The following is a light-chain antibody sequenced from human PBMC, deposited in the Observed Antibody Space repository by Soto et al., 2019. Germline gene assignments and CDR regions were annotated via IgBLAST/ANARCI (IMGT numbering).Light chain of an antibody. V-gene: IGKV3-20*01. CDR1: QSISSSS. J-gene: IGKJ2*01. CDR2: GAS. Sequence: EIVLTQSPGTLSLSPGERATLSCRASQSISSSSLAWYQQKPGQPPRLLIYGASSRATGIPDRFSGSGSGTDFTLTITRLEPEDFAVYYCQQFGSSPYTFGQGTKLEIK. CDR3: QQFGSSPYT.